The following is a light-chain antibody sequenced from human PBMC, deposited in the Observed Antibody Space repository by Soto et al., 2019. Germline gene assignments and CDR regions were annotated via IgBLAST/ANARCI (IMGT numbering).Light chain of an antibody. CDR2: DAS. V-gene: IGKV3-20*01. CDR1: QSISSSD. J-gene: IGKJ1*01. Sequence: EIVLTQSPGTLSLSPGERATHSCRASQSISSSDLAWYQHRPGQAPMLLIYDASSRATGIPVRFSGSGSGTDFTLSISRLEPEDCAVYYCQHYGSSSWTFGQGTKVEIK. CDR3: QHYGSSSWT.